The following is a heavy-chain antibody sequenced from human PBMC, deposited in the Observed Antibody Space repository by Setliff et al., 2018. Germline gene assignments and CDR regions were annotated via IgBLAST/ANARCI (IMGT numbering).Heavy chain of an antibody. CDR1: GLTFSSYW. CDR2: IKQDGSEI. D-gene: IGHD6-6*01. J-gene: IGHJ4*02. CDR3: GREYSSSSY. V-gene: IGHV3-7*03. Sequence: GSLRLSCAASGLTFSSYWMTWVRQAPGKGLEWLANIKQDGSEIYSVDSVKGRFSISRDNAKNSLYLQMNSLRAEDTAVYHCGREYSSSSYWGQGILVTVSS.